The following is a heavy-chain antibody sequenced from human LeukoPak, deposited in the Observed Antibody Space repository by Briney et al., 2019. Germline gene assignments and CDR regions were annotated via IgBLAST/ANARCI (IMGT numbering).Heavy chain of an antibody. V-gene: IGHV1-69*06. CDR2: IIPIFGTA. CDR3: ARGNRYSGSYPYYYYYYMDV. Sequence: SVKVSCKASGGTFSSYAISWVRQAPGQGLEWMGGIIPIFGTANYAQKFQGRVTITADKSTSTAYMELSSLRSEDTAAYYCARGNRYSGSYPYYYYYYMDVWGKGTTVTVSS. J-gene: IGHJ6*03. CDR1: GGTFSSYA. D-gene: IGHD1-26*01.